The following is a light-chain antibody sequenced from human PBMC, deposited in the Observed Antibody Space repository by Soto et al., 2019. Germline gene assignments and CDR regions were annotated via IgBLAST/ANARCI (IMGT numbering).Light chain of an antibody. V-gene: IGKV3-20*01. J-gene: IGKJ2*01. CDR3: QHYGSSAYT. Sequence: EIVLTQSPGTLSLSPGERATLSCRASQSVRSNYLAWYQQKPGQAPSLLIYGASSRATGIPDRFSGSVSGTEFTLTISRLEPEDFSVYYCQHYGSSAYTFGQGTTLEIK. CDR1: QSVRSNY. CDR2: GAS.